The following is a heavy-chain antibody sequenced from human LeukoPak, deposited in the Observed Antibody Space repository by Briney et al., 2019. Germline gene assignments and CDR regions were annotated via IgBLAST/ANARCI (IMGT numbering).Heavy chain of an antibody. CDR1: GFTFSSYA. CDR3: AKAFLSKGVPPFYYYVWDL. D-gene: IGHD3-3*01. Sequence: GGSLRLSCAASGFTFSSYAMSSVRQAPGKGLEWVSAISGSGGSTYYADSVKGRFTISRDNSKNTLYLQMNSLRAEDTAVYYYAKAFLSKGVPPFYYYVWDLGAKGTTVTASS. J-gene: IGHJ6*04. V-gene: IGHV3-23*01. CDR2: ISGSGGST.